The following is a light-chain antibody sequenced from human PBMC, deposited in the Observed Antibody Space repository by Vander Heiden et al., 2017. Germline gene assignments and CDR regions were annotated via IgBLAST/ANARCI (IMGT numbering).Light chain of an antibody. CDR3: QSTDTTGTNVV. J-gene: IGLJ2*01. V-gene: IGLV3-25*03. Sequence: SSELTQPPSVSVSQGQTGTITCSGDALPDQYSYWYQQKPGQAPLLMIYKDSERPSGIPERFSGSSSGTIITLTISGVQADDEADYYCQSTDTTGTNVVFGGGTRLTVL. CDR1: ALPDQY. CDR2: KDS.